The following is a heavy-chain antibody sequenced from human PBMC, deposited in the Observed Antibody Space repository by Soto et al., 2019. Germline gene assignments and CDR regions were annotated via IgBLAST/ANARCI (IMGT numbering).Heavy chain of an antibody. CDR2: ISSSSTNI. CDR1: GFTFSSYS. J-gene: IGHJ4*02. V-gene: IGHV3-48*02. CDR3: VRDAGSWGY. Sequence: EVQLVESGGGLVQPGGSLRLSCVGSGFTFSSYSMDWVRQAPGKGLEWISYISSSSTNIHYADSVKGRFTISRDNAKNSLSLQMNSLRDEDTAIYYCVRDAGSWGYWGQGTLVTVSS. D-gene: IGHD3-10*01.